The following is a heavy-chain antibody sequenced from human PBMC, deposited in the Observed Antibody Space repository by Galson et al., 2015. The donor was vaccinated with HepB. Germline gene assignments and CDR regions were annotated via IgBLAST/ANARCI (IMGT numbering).Heavy chain of an antibody. CDR2: ISGSGVST. CDR3: ATVSMDYYASGSYWGYFDY. J-gene: IGHJ4*02. V-gene: IGHV3-23*01. CDR1: GTTFNNYA. Sequence: SLRLSCAASGTTFNNYAMAWVRQAPGKGLERVPGISGSGVSTYYADSVKGRFTISRDNSKNTLYLQMNSLRAEDTAVYYCATVSMDYYASGSYWGYFDYWGQGTLVTVSS. D-gene: IGHD3-10*01.